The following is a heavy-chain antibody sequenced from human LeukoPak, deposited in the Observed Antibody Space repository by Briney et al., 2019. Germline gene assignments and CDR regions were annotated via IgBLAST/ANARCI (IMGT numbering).Heavy chain of an antibody. J-gene: IGHJ4*02. CDR2: IFSNGDT. CDR3: TRDQMNY. V-gene: IGHV3-53*01. D-gene: IGHD5-24*01. Sequence: GGSLRLSCTAFEFTVSRNYMLWVRQAPGKGPEWVSLIFSNGDTHYADSVKGRFTISRDTSKNTVSLQMNSLRVEDTAMYYCTRDQMNYWGQGTLVTVSS. CDR1: EFTVSRNY.